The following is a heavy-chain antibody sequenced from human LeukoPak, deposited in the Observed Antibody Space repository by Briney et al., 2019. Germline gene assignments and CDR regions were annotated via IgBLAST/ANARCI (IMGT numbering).Heavy chain of an antibody. D-gene: IGHD6-19*01. CDR2: ILNKANGGTT. J-gene: IGHJ4*02. V-gene: IGHV3-15*01. CDR3: TTYIAVTGTGDY. CDR1: GFTFTNAW. Sequence: GGSLRLSCAVSGFTFTNAWMSWVRQAPGKGLEWVGRILNKANGGTTVYAAPVKGRFTISTDDSNNTLYLQMNSLKTEDTAVYYCTTYIAVTGTGDYWGQGTLVTVSS.